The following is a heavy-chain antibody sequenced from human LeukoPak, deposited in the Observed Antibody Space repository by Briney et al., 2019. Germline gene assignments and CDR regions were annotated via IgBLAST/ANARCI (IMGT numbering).Heavy chain of an antibody. CDR1: GVISRNSW. D-gene: IGHD1-7*01. J-gene: IGHJ4*02. V-gene: IGHV3-74*03. CDR2: ITIDGSST. CDR3: AKDVNWDYKGFFEY. Sequence: GGSLRLSCAAPGVISRNSWMHWVRQAPGRGLVWVSRITIDGSSTAYADSVKGRFIISRDNSKNTLYLQMNCLRAEDTAIYYCAKDVNWDYKGFFEYWGQGTPVTVSS.